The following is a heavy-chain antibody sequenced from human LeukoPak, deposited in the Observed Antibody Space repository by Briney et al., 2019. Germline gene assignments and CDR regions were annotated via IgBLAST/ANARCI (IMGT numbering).Heavy chain of an antibody. CDR3: AKVNYDDSSGFYFEAEIDY. CDR2: IPGSGGAWLSSITGASSSS. V-gene: IGHV3-23*01. J-gene: IGHJ4*02. D-gene: IGHD3-22*01. Sequence: GGSLRLSCAASGFTFSYYAMSWVRQAPGKGLEWVSTIPGSGGAWLSSITGASSSSFYADSVKGRFPISRDNSKNTLYLQMNSLRAEDTAVYYCAKVNYDDSSGFYFEAEIDYWGQGTLVTVSS. CDR1: GFTFSYYA.